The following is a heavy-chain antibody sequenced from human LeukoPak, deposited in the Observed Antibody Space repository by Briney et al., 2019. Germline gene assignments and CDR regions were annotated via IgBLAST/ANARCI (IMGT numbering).Heavy chain of an antibody. D-gene: IGHD5-18*01. J-gene: IGHJ4*02. CDR2: ISYDGSNK. CDR1: GFTFSSYA. Sequence: GGSLRLSCAASGFTFSSYAMHWVRQAPGKGLEWVAVISYDGSNKYYADSVKGRFTISRDNSKNTLYLQMNSLRAEDTAVYYCARARGDSSPASRYFDYWGQGAPVTVSS. V-gene: IGHV3-30-3*01. CDR3: ARARGDSSPASRYFDY.